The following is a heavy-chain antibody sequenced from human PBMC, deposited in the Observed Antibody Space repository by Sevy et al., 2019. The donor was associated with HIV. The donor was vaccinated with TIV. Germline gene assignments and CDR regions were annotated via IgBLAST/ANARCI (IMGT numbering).Heavy chain of an antibody. CDR2: IYHSGST. CDR1: GGSISSSNW. CDR3: AREASYYDLWSGPSSQYYYYGMDV. V-gene: IGHV4-4*02. J-gene: IGHJ6*02. Sequence: SETLSLTCAVSGGSISSSNWWSWVRQPPGKGLEWIGEIYHSGSTNYNPSLKSRVTISVDKSKNQFSLKLSSVTAADTAVYYCAREASYYDLWSGPSSQYYYYGMDVWGQGTTVTVSS. D-gene: IGHD3-3*01.